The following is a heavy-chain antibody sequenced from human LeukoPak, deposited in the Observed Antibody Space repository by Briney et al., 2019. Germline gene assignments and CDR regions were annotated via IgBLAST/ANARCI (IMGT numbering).Heavy chain of an antibody. D-gene: IGHD1-26*01. J-gene: IGHJ4*02. CDR3: ARDTLYSGSFDSLKYYFDY. Sequence: PGGSLRLSCAASGFTFSSYWMHWVRQAPGKGLVWVSRINSDGSSTSYADSVKGRFTISRDNAKNSLYLQMNSLRAEDTAVYYCARDTLYSGSFDSLKYYFDYWGQGTLVTVSS. V-gene: IGHV3-74*01. CDR2: INSDGSST. CDR1: GFTFSSYW.